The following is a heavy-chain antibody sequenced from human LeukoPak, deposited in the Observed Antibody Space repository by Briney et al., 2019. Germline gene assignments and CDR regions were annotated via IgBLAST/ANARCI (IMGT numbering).Heavy chain of an antibody. V-gene: IGHV1-2*02. J-gene: IGHJ5*02. CDR1: GYTFTGYY. CDR2: IHPNSGGT. Sequence: ASVKVSCKASGYTFTGYYMHWVRQAPGQGLEWMGWIHPNSGGTNYAQTFQGTVTMTRDTSVSTAYMELNRVRSDDTGVYYCARDTTMITYWFDPWGQGTLVTVSS. CDR3: ARDTTMITYWFDP. D-gene: IGHD5-18*01.